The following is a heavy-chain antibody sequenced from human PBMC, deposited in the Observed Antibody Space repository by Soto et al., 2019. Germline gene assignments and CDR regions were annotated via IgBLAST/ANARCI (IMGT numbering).Heavy chain of an antibody. V-gene: IGHV1-69*01. Sequence: QVQLVQSGAEVKKPGSSVKVSCKASGGTFSSYAISWVRQAPGQGLEWMGGIIPIFGTANYAQKFQGRVTITADESTSTAYMELSSLRSEDTAVYDCARDPGSSRWYCYYYYGMDVWCQGTTVTVSS. CDR2: IIPIFGTA. CDR1: GGTFSSYA. D-gene: IGHD6-13*01. CDR3: ARDPGSSRWYCYYYYGMDV. J-gene: IGHJ6*02.